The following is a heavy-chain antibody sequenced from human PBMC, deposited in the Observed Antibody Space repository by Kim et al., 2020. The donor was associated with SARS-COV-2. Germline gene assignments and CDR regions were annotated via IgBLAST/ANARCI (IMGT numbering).Heavy chain of an antibody. Sequence: SETLSLTCTVSGASISTYDWSWIRQPPGKGLEWIGFIHNSGSTNYNPSLKSRVTISLDTAKNQFSLSLNSVTAADTAVYYCARGGASSKPFPYWGQGTLVTVSS. J-gene: IGHJ4*02. CDR3: ARGGASSKPFPY. CDR1: GASISTYD. V-gene: IGHV4-59*01. CDR2: IHNSGST. D-gene: IGHD1-26*01.